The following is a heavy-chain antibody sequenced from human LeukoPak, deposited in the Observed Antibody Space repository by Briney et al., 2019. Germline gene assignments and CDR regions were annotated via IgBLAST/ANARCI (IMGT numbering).Heavy chain of an antibody. Sequence: GGSLRLSCPASGFTFSWYAMSWVRPPAGRGLAWVSAISGSGGRTYYADSVKGRFTISRDNSKNTLYLQMNSLRAEDTAVYYCAREKYSTGWFDYWGQGTLVTVSS. CDR1: GFTFSWYA. CDR3: AREKYSTGWFDY. J-gene: IGHJ4*02. CDR2: ISGSGGRT. D-gene: IGHD6-19*01. V-gene: IGHV3-23*01.